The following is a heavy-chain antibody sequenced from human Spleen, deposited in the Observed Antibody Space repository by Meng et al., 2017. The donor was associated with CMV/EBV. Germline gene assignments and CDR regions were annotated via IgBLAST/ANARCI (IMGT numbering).Heavy chain of an antibody. CDR3: ARVRSIVVVPACAPLDY. CDR2: INPNSGGT. CDR1: GYTFTGYY. J-gene: IGHJ4*02. D-gene: IGHD2-2*01. V-gene: IGHV1-2*02. Sequence: ASVKVSCKASGYTFTGYYMHWVRQAPGQGLEWMGWINPNSGGTNYAQKFQGRVTMTRDTSISTAYMELSRLRSDDTAVYYCARVRSIVVVPACAPLDYWGQGTLVTVSS.